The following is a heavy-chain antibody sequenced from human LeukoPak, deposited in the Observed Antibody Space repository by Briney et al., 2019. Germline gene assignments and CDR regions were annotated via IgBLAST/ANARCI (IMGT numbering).Heavy chain of an antibody. CDR2: ITGSGDTT. Sequence: GASLRLSCAASGFIFRNYAMSWVRQAPGKGLDWVSAITGSGDTTYYADSVKGRFTISRDNSKNTLYAEMNTLRAEDTAVYYCAKWGDYDILTGYYVSDFWGQGTLVTVSS. CDR1: GFIFRNYA. D-gene: IGHD3-9*01. CDR3: AKWGDYDILTGYYVSDF. V-gene: IGHV3-23*01. J-gene: IGHJ4*02.